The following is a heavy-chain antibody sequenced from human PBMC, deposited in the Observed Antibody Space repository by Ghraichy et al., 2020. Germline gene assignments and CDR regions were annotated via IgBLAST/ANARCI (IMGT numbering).Heavy chain of an antibody. V-gene: IGHV4-61*02. CDR2: IYTTEST. J-gene: IGHJ5*02. Sequence: SETLSLTCTVSGDSISSGNYFWSWIRQPAGKGLEWIGRIYTTESTNYNPSLKSRVTMSVDTSKNQFSLKLTSVTAADTAVYYCAREAPDYGDYAGNAWFDPWGQGTLVTVSS. CDR1: GDSISSGNYF. CDR3: AREAPDYGDYAGNAWFDP. D-gene: IGHD4-17*01.